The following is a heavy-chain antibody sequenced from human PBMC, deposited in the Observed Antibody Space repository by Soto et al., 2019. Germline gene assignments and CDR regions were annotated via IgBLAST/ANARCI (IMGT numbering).Heavy chain of an antibody. Sequence: ASVTVSCKASGYTFTSYAMHWVRQAPGQRLEWMGWINTGNGNTKHSQNLQGRVTIARDTSASTVFMELTSLRSEDTAVYYCAREPYYDLLTGFTNSFDYWGLGTLVTVSS. CDR1: GYTFTSYA. D-gene: IGHD3-9*01. CDR2: INTGNGNT. J-gene: IGHJ4*02. V-gene: IGHV1-3*04. CDR3: AREPYYDLLTGFTNSFDY.